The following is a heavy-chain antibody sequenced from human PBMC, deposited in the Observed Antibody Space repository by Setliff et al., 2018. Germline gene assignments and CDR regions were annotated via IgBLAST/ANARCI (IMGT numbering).Heavy chain of an antibody. V-gene: IGHV4-39*07. CDR3: ARVSQYSSGWYYYYYYGMDV. CDR1: GGSISSSSYY. J-gene: IGHJ6*02. D-gene: IGHD6-19*01. CDR2: IYYSGST. Sequence: SETLSLTCTVSGGSISSSSYYWGWIRQPPGKGLEWIGSIYYSGSTYYNPSLKSRVTISVDTSKNQFSLKLSSVTAADTAVYYCARVSQYSSGWYYYYYYGMDVWGQGTSVTVS.